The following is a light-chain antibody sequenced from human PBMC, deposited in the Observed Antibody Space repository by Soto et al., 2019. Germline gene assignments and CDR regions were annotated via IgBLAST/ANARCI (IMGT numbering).Light chain of an antibody. Sequence: EIVLTQSPATLSLSPGERATLSCRASQSVSSYLAWYQQKPGQAPRLLIYDASNRATGIPARFIGSGSGTDFTLTISSLEPEDFAVYYCQQRSNWPLITFGPGTKVDIK. CDR3: QQRSNWPLIT. CDR2: DAS. V-gene: IGKV3-11*01. CDR1: QSVSSY. J-gene: IGKJ3*01.